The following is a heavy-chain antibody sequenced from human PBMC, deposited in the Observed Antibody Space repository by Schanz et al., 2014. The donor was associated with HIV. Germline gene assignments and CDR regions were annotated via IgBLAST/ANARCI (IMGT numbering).Heavy chain of an antibody. CDR3: AIRTPMVTFGAFDI. V-gene: IGHV3-30*03. D-gene: IGHD5-18*01. Sequence: QVQVVESGGGVVQPGRSLTLSCATTGFPLRDYGMHWVRQAAGKGLEWLAFISYNGNEKDYGDSVKGRFNISRDNSRNSLYLQMNRLRAEDTAVYFCAIRTPMVTFGAFDIWGRGTMVTVSS. CDR1: GFPLRDYG. CDR2: ISYNGNEK. J-gene: IGHJ3*02.